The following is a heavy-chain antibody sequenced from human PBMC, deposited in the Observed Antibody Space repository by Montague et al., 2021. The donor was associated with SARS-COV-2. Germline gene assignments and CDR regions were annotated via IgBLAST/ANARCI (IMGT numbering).Heavy chain of an antibody. J-gene: IGHJ4*02. V-gene: IGHV3-30*14. Sequence: SLRLSCAASGFTFSTYAMHWVRQAPGKGLEWVAAISYDGSNKYFADSAKGRFTVSRDNSKNTLYLQMNSLRAEDTAVFYCARDFLNGGYGGRLVDWGQGTLVTVSS. D-gene: IGHD5-12*01. CDR3: ARDFLNGGYGGRLVD. CDR1: GFTFSTYA. CDR2: ISYDGSNK.